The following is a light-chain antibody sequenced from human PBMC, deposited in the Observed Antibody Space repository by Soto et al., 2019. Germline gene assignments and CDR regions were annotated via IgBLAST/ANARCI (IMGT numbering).Light chain of an antibody. J-gene: IGKJ1*01. V-gene: IGKV3-20*01. CDR3: QQYGTSRWT. Sequence: EIVLTQSPGTLSLSPGERATLSCRSSESVTDNQLAWYQQKPGQGPRLLIYAISTRATGVPDRFSGSGSGTDFTLTISRLEPEDFAMYYCQQYGTSRWTFAQGTKWIS. CDR2: AIS. CDR1: ESVTDNQ.